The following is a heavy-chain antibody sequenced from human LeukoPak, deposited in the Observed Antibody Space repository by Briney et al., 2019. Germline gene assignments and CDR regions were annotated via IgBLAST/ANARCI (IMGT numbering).Heavy chain of an antibody. D-gene: IGHD3-16*01. Sequence: KPSETLSLTCSVSGGSITSSSYYWGWIRQPPEKGLEWIGSIYYTGGTYYSPSLKSRVTISVDTSKNQFSLKLSSVTAADTAVYYCTKDVGKHVTDCWGQGTLVTVSS. CDR1: GGSITSSSYY. V-gene: IGHV4-39*07. CDR3: TKDVGKHVTDC. J-gene: IGHJ4*02. CDR2: IYYTGGT.